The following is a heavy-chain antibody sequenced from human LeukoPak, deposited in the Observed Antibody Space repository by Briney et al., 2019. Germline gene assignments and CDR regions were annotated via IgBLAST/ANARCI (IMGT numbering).Heavy chain of an antibody. J-gene: IGHJ4*02. V-gene: IGHV4-31*11. CDR3: ARGGGYDFDY. CDR2: IYYSGAT. D-gene: IGHD5-12*01. Sequence: SQTLSLTCAVSGGSISSSGYSWSWIRQPPGKGLEWIGYIYYSGATYYNPSLKSRVTISIDTFKNQFSLKLTSVTAADTAVYYCARGGGYDFDYWGQGTLVTVSS. CDR1: GGSISSSGYS.